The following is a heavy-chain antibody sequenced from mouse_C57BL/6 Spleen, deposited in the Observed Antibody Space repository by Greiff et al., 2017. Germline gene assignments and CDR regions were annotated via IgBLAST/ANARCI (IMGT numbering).Heavy chain of an antibody. CDR1: GYTFTSYW. CDR3: ARWDDYDWFAY. Sequence: QVQLQQPGAELVKPGASVQLSCKASGYTFTSYWMHWVKQRPGRGLEWIGRIDPNSGGTKYNEKFKSKATLTVDKPSSTAYMQLSSLTSEDSAVYYCARWDDYDWFAYWGQGTLVTVSA. D-gene: IGHD2-4*01. V-gene: IGHV1-72*01. J-gene: IGHJ3*01. CDR2: IDPNSGGT.